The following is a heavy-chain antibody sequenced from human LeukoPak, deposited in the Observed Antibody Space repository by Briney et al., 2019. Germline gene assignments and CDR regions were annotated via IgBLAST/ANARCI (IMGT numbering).Heavy chain of an antibody. CDR2: VFYSGTT. J-gene: IGHJ4*02. V-gene: IGHV4-39*01. CDR1: GGFLSISTQY. Sequence: SETLSLTCSLSGGFLSISTQYWGWLRQTPGKGLEWLGSVFYSGTTYFNPSLNGRLTISVDTSKNPFSLKLRSVTAADTAVYSCARGLDNWTVYIFDYWGQGTLVTVSS. CDR3: ARGLDNWTVYIFDY. D-gene: IGHD3/OR15-3a*01.